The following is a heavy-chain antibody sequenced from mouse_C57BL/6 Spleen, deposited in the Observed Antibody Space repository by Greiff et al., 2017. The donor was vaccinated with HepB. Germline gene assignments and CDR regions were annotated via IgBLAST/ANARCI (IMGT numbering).Heavy chain of an antibody. Sequence: VKLVESGAELARPGASVKMSCKASGYTFTSYTMHWVKQRPGQGLEWIGYINPSSGYTKYNQKFKDKATLTADKSSSTAYMQLSSLTSEDSAVYYCARSLGSSPFAYWGQGTLVTVSA. J-gene: IGHJ3*01. CDR2: INPSSGYT. D-gene: IGHD1-1*01. V-gene: IGHV1-4*01. CDR1: GYTFTSYT. CDR3: ARSLGSSPFAY.